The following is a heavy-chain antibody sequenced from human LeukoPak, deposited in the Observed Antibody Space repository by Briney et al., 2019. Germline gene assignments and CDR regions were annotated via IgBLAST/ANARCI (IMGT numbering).Heavy chain of an antibody. J-gene: IGHJ4*02. V-gene: IGHV5-51*01. Sequence: GESLKISCKGFGYSFTSYWIGWVRQMPGKGLEWMGIIYPGDSNSAYSPSFQGQVTMSVDKSMNTAYLKWTSLKASDTAMYYCARRNIEVAGNSFDYWGQGTLVTVSS. D-gene: IGHD6-19*01. CDR1: GYSFTSYW. CDR3: ARRNIEVAGNSFDY. CDR2: IYPGDSNS.